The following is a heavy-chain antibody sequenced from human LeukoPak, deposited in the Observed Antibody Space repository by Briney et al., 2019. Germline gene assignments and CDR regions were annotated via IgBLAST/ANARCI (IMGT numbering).Heavy chain of an antibody. J-gene: IGHJ4*02. D-gene: IGHD3-10*01. V-gene: IGHV4-34*01. Sequence: PSETLSLTCAVYGGSFSGYYWSWIRQPPGKGLEWIEEINHSGSTNYNPSLKSRVTISVDTSKNQFSLKLSSVTAADTAVYYCARAVGGDGSGSLWGPGTLVTVSS. CDR1: GGSFSGYY. CDR2: INHSGST. CDR3: ARAVGGDGSGSL.